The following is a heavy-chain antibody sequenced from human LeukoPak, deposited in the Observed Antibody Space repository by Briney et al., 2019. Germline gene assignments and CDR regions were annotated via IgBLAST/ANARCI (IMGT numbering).Heavy chain of an antibody. V-gene: IGHV3-23*01. Sequence: PGGSLRLSCAASGFSFNTYAMSWVRQAPGMDLEWVSSISGSGSGTYYADSVKGRFTISRDNSNNTLFLQMNSLRAEDTAVYYRAKDWRFDMWGQGRMVTVSS. CDR2: ISGSGSGT. CDR3: AKDWRFDM. CDR1: GFSFNTYA. J-gene: IGHJ3*02.